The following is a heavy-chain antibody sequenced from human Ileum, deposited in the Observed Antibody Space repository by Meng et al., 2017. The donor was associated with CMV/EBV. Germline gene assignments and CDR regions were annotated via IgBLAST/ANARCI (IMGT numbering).Heavy chain of an antibody. Sequence: GGSLRLSCTPSGFTFSHYAMHWVRQPPGKGLEWVAMIHLDGSHNYHEDSVKGRFTISRDNSKNTLYLQMHSLRPEDTAVYYCARDPSQYSSSYYFDHWGQGTLVTVSS. CDR3: ARDPSQYSSSYYFDH. V-gene: IGHV3-30*02. D-gene: IGHD6-6*01. CDR1: GFTFSHYA. CDR2: IHLDGSHN. J-gene: IGHJ4*02.